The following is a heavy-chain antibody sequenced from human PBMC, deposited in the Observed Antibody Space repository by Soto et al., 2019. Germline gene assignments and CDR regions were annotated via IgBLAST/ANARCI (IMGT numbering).Heavy chain of an antibody. Sequence: PSETLSLTCTVSGGSISSGDYYWSWIRQPPGKGLEWIGYIYYSGSTYYNPSLKSRVTISVDTSKNQFSLKLSSVTAADTAVYYCAREGVTYPYYYYGMDVWGQGTTVTVSS. J-gene: IGHJ6*02. V-gene: IGHV4-30-4*01. D-gene: IGHD2-21*02. CDR2: IYYSGST. CDR1: GGSISSGDYY. CDR3: AREGVTYPYYYYGMDV.